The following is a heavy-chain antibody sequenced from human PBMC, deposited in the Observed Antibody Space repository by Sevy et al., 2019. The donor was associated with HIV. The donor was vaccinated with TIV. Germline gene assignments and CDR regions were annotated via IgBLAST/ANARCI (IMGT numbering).Heavy chain of an antibody. V-gene: IGHV3-30*18. D-gene: IGHD3-10*01. CDR2: ISYDGSNK. CDR3: AKDGATMVRGVFDAFDI. CDR1: GFTFSSYG. Sequence: GGSLRLSCAASGFTFSSYGMHWARQAPGKGLEWVAVISYDGSNKYYADSVKGRFTISRDNSKNTLYLQMNSLRAEDTAVYYCAKDGATMVRGVFDAFDIWGQGTMVTVSS. J-gene: IGHJ3*02.